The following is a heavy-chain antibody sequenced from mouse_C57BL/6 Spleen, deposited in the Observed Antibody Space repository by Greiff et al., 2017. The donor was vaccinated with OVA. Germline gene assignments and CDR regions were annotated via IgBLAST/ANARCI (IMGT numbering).Heavy chain of an antibody. CDR2: IYPRSGST. CDR3: ASRSYEFYAIDY. V-gene: IGHV1-81*01. D-gene: IGHD2-12*01. Sequence: VQLQQSGAELARPGASVKLSCKASGYTFTSYGISWVKQRPGQGLEWIGEIYPRSGSTYYNEKFKGKATLTADTSSSTAYMELRSLTSEDSAVYFCASRSYEFYAIDYWGQGTTVTVSS. CDR1: GYTFTSYG. J-gene: IGHJ4*01.